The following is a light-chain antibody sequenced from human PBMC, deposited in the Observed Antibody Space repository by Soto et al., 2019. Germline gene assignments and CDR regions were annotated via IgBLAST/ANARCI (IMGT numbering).Light chain of an antibody. Sequence: DIQMTQSPSTLSASVGDRVTITCRASQSISSWLAWYQQKPGKAPKLLIYNASRLQSGVPSRFSGSGSRTEFTLTISSLQPDDFATYYCQQSNSYPWTFGQGTNVEIK. V-gene: IGKV1-5*03. J-gene: IGKJ1*01. CDR1: QSISSW. CDR3: QQSNSYPWT. CDR2: NAS.